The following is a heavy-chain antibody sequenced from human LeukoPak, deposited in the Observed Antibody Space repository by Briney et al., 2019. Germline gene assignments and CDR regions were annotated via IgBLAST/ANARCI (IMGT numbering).Heavy chain of an antibody. Sequence: SETLSLTCTVSGGSISNYYWSWIRQPAGKGLEWIGRIYTSGSTNYNPSLKSRVTMSVDTSKNQFSLRLSSVTAADTAVYYCARAPGRYGDFNWFDPWGQGTLVTVSP. CDR3: ARAPGRYGDFNWFDP. V-gene: IGHV4-4*07. J-gene: IGHJ5*02. CDR2: IYTSGST. D-gene: IGHD4-17*01. CDR1: GGSISNYY.